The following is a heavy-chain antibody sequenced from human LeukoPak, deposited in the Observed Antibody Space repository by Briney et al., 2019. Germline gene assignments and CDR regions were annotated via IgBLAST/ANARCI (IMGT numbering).Heavy chain of an antibody. Sequence: WASVKLSCKASGGTFSSYAISWVRQAPGQGLEWMGRIIPIFGIANYAQKFQGRVTITADKSTSTAYMELSSLRSEDTAVYYCAPYYYGSGSYYQPVDYWGQGTLVTVSS. D-gene: IGHD3-10*01. CDR1: GGTFSSYA. V-gene: IGHV1-69*04. CDR2: IIPIFGIA. CDR3: APYYYGSGSYYQPVDY. J-gene: IGHJ4*02.